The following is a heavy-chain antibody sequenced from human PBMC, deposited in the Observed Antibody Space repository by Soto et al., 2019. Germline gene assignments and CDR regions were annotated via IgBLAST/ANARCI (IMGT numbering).Heavy chain of an antibody. V-gene: IGHV4-59*01. CDR3: ARTALGWFDP. CDR1: GGSISSYY. CDR2: IFYSGRSGST. Sequence: QVQLQESGPGLVKPSETLSLTCSVSGGSISSYYWSWIRQPPVKGLEWIGYIFYSGRSGSTNHNPSLKSRVTISVDTSKNQFSLKLSSVTAADTAVYYCARTALGWFDPWGQGTLVTVSS. D-gene: IGHD2-21*02. J-gene: IGHJ5*02.